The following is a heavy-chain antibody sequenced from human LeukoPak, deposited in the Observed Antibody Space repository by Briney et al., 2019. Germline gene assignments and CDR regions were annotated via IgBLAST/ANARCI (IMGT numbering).Heavy chain of an antibody. V-gene: IGHV1-18*01. CDR3: ARCGAAVTTHFSH. CDR2: ISASDGTT. D-gene: IGHD4-17*01. CDR1: GYSFSIYG. Sequence: AASVKVSCKASGYSFSIYGITWAQQAPGQGLEYLGWISASDGTTNCAQKVQDRVTMTTDTSTSTAYLELRSLRSEDTAVYYCARCGAAVTTHFSHWGQGTLVTVSS. J-gene: IGHJ4*02.